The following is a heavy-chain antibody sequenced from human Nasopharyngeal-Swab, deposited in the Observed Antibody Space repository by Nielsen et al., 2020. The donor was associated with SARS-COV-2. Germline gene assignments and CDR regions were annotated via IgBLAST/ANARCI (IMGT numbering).Heavy chain of an antibody. D-gene: IGHD2-2*01. CDR2: IGTAGDT. CDR1: GFTFSSYD. Sequence: GESLKISCAASGFTFSSYDMHWVRQATGKGLEWVSAIGTAGDTYYPRSVKGRFTISRENAKNSLYLQMNSLRAGDTAVYYCARARPDIVVVPAALLFDPWGQGTLVTVSS. V-gene: IGHV3-13*04. J-gene: IGHJ5*02. CDR3: ARARPDIVVVPAALLFDP.